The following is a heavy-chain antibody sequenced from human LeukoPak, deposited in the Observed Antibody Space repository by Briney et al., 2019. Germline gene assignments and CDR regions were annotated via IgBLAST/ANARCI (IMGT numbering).Heavy chain of an antibody. V-gene: IGHV3-30*02. J-gene: IGHJ4*02. CDR2: IRYDGSNK. Sequence: GGSLRLSCAASGFTFSSYGMHWVRQAPGKGPEWVAFIRYDGSNKYYADSVKGRFAISRDNSKNTLYLQMNSLRAEDTAVYYCARDISLSSGWYYLFWGQGTLVTVSS. D-gene: IGHD6-19*01. CDR1: GFTFSSYG. CDR3: ARDISLSSGWYYLF.